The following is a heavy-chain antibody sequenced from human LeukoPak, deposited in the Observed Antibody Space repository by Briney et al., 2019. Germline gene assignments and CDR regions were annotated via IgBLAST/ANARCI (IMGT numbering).Heavy chain of an antibody. V-gene: IGHV3-72*01. Sequence: GGSLSLSCAVSGFTFSDHFLDWVRQAPGKGLEWVSRSRNKAKSYTTEYAASVKGRFTISRDDSKNSLYLQMNSLETEDTAVYYCVRVGSVSGSDYLDYWGQGTLVTVSS. D-gene: IGHD6-19*01. CDR3: VRVGSVSGSDYLDY. CDR1: GFTFSDHF. CDR2: SRNKAKSYTT. J-gene: IGHJ4*02.